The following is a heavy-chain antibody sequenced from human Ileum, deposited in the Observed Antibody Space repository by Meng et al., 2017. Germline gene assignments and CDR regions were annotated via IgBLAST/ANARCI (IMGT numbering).Heavy chain of an antibody. CDR2: IRSKANNYAT. D-gene: IGHD6-13*01. J-gene: IGHJ4*02. V-gene: IGHV3-73*01. Sequence: EVQLVGLGGVLVQSGGSLNLSCSASGFSFSDSSMHWVRQASGKGLEWVGNIRSKANNYATAYAASVKGRFTISRDESKNTAYLQMSSLKTEDTAVYYCTRLYSAGWGQGTLVTVSS. CDR3: TRLYSAG. CDR1: GFSFSDSS.